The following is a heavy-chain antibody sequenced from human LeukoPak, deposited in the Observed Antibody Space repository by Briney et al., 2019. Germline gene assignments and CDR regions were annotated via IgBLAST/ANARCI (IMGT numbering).Heavy chain of an antibody. CDR1: GGSVSINSYY. J-gene: IGHJ3*02. D-gene: IGHD3-9*01. CDR3: AREAYDILTGAPAFDI. V-gene: IGHV4-39*07. CDR2: IYHSGST. Sequence: SETLSLTCTVSGGSVSINSYYWGWIRQPPGKGLEWIGYIYHSGSTYYNPSLKSRVTISVDRSKNQFSLKLSSVTAADTAVDYCAREAYDILTGAPAFDIWGQGTMVTVSS.